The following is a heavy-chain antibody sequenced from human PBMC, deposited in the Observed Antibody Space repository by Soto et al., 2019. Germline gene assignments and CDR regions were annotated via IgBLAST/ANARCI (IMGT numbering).Heavy chain of an antibody. CDR3: SRSMSGVPYSSSPY. J-gene: IGHJ4*02. CDR1: GFTFCDYT. D-gene: IGHD6-13*01. V-gene: IGHV3-49*01. CDR2: IGSKPYGEKT. Sequence: PGGSLRLSCATSGFTFCDYTMSWFRQAPGKGLEWVSFIGSKPYGEKTEYTASVKGRFTISRDDSKSIAYLQMNSLKAEDTAEYYCSRSMSGVPYSSSPYWGQGTVVTVSS.